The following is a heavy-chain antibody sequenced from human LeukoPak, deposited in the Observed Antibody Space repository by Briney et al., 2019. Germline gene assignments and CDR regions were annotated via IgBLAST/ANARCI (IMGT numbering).Heavy chain of an antibody. V-gene: IGHV1-69*04. CDR1: GGTFSSYA. D-gene: IGHD2-2*01. CDR3: ARSSTSSMEPLDY. J-gene: IGHJ4*02. Sequence: WASVKVSCKASGGTFSSYAISWVRQAPGQGLEWMGRIIPILGIANYAQKFQGRVTITADKSTSTAYMELSSLRSEDTAVYYCARSSTSSMEPLDYWGQGTLVTVSS. CDR2: IIPILGIA.